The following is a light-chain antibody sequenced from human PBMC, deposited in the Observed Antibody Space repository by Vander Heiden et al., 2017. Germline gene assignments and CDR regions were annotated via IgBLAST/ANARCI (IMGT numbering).Light chain of an antibody. CDR2: NND. CDR1: TSNIGSNS. J-gene: IGLJ7*01. V-gene: IGLV1-44*01. Sequence: QSVLTQPHSVSGTPGQRVTISCSGSTSNIGSNSVSWYHQLPGRAPRLLIYNNDHRPSGVPDRFSGSKSGTSASLALSGLQSEDEADYYCAAWDESLTGPVFGGGTQLTVV. CDR3: AAWDESLTGPV.